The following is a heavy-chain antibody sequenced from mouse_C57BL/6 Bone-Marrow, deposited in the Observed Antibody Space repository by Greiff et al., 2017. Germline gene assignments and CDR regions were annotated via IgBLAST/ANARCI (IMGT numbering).Heavy chain of an antibody. CDR2: ISSGGDYI. CDR3: TGQYYYHYWYFDV. Sequence: EVHLVESGAGLVKPGGSLQLSCAASGFTFSSYAMSWVRQPPEKRLAWVAYISSGGDYIYYAATVKGRFTITRDNARNTLYLQMSRLKSEDTAMYYCTGQYYYHYWYFDVWGTGTTVTVSS. J-gene: IGHJ1*03. V-gene: IGHV5-9-1*02. CDR1: GFTFSSYA. D-gene: IGHD1-1*01.